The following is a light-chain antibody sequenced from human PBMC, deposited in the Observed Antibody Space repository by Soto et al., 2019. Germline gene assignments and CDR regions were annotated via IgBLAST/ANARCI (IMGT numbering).Light chain of an antibody. CDR1: QSVSSNY. CDR3: QHYGRSAYT. CDR2: GAS. Sequence: EIVLTRSPGTLSLSPGERATLSCRASQSVSSNYLAWYQQKPGQAPRLLIYGASSRATGIPDRFSDSGSGTDFTLTISRREPEDFAVYYCQHYGRSAYTFGQGTTLEIK. J-gene: IGKJ2*01. V-gene: IGKV3-20*01.